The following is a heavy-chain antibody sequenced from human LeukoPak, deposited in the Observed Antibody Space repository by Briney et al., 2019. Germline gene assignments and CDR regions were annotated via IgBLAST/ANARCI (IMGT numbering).Heavy chain of an antibody. CDR2: ISSSSSYI. CDR3: ARDSYPSTWYTVTTFHYYFDY. V-gene: IGHV3-21*01. J-gene: IGHJ4*02. CDR1: GFTFCSYS. Sequence: GGSLRLSCAASGFTFCSYSMNWVRQAPGKGLEWVSSISSSSSYIYYADSVKGRFTISRDNAKNSLYLQMNSLRAEDTAVYYCARDSYPSTWYTVTTFHYYFDYWGQGTLVTVSS. D-gene: IGHD4-17*01.